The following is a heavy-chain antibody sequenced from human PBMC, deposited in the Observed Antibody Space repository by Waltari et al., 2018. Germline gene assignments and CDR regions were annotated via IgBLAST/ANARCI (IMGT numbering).Heavy chain of an antibody. CDR1: GYSISSGYY. CDR3: ARAILRGYSYGHDY. J-gene: IGHJ4*02. V-gene: IGHV4-38-2*01. D-gene: IGHD5-18*01. CDR2: IYHSGST. Sequence: QVQLQESGPGLVKPSETLSLTCAVSGYSISSGYYWGWIRQPPGKGLEWIGSIYHSGSTYYNPSLKSRVTISVDTSKNQFSLKLSSVTAADTAVYYCARAILRGYSYGHDYWGQGTLVTVSS.